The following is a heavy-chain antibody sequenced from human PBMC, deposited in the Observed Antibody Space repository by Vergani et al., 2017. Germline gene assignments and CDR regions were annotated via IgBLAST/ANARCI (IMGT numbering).Heavy chain of an antibody. CDR3: AKVGRSEVAGTFGAFDI. CDR1: RSTFKTYG. D-gene: IGHD6-19*01. J-gene: IGHJ3*02. Sequence: QGQLVESGGGIVQPGRSLTLSCVASRSTFKTYGMHWVRQAPGKGLEWVGLIYYDGSNKYYADSVKGRFTISRDNSKNTLFLHMNSLRPEDTAVYYCAKVGRSEVAGTFGAFDIWGQGTMVTVSS. V-gene: IGHV3-33*06. CDR2: IYYDGSNK.